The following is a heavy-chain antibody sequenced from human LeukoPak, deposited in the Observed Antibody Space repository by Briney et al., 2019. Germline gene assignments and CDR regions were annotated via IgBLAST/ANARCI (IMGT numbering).Heavy chain of an antibody. D-gene: IGHD3-22*01. Sequence: VASVKVSCKASGYTFTSYYMHWVRQAPGQGLEWMGIINPSGGSTSYAQKFQGRVTMTRDTSTSTVYMELSSLRSEDTAVYYCARGLRYYYDSSDCPGDWGQGTLVTVSS. J-gene: IGHJ4*02. V-gene: IGHV1-46*01. CDR2: INPSGGST. CDR3: ARGLRYYYDSSDCPGD. CDR1: GYTFTSYY.